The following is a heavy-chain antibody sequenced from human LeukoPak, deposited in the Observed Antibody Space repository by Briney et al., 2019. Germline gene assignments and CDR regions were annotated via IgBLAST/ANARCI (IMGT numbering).Heavy chain of an antibody. V-gene: IGHV3-21*01. CDR3: ARDLGRDGYSSEYFQH. J-gene: IGHJ1*01. Sequence: KPGGSLRLSCAASGLTFSSYSMNWVRQAPGKGLEWVSSISSSSSYIYYADSVKGRFTISRDNAKNSLYLQMNSLRAEDTAVYYCARDLGRDGYSSEYFQHWGQGTLVTVSS. CDR2: ISSSSSYI. CDR1: GLTFSSYS. D-gene: IGHD5-24*01.